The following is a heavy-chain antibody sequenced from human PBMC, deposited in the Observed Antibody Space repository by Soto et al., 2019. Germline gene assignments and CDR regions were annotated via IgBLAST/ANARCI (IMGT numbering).Heavy chain of an antibody. CDR2: IWYDGSNK. Sequence: PGGSLRLFCAASGFTFSRYGMHWVRQAPGKWLEWVAVIWYDGSNKYYADSVKGRFTISRDNSKNTLYLQMNSLRAEDTAVYYCARGGPGFGAGGFDYCGQGXLVTVSS. D-gene: IGHD3-10*01. V-gene: IGHV3-33*01. CDR1: GFTFSRYG. J-gene: IGHJ4*02. CDR3: ARGGPGFGAGGFDY.